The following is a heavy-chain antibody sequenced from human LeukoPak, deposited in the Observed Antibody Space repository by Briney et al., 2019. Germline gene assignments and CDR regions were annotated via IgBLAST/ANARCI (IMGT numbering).Heavy chain of an antibody. V-gene: IGHV3-23*01. CDR1: GFSFSLYA. CDR2: IIETGASP. CDR3: ARKGAGSGGLDY. Sequence: GGSLRLSCAASGFSFSLYAMNWVRQAPGKGLEWVSTIIETGASPYYADSVRGRFTVSRDSSKNMFYLQMNSLRAEDTAIYYCARKGAGSGGLDYWGQGTLVTVSS. J-gene: IGHJ4*02. D-gene: IGHD6-19*01.